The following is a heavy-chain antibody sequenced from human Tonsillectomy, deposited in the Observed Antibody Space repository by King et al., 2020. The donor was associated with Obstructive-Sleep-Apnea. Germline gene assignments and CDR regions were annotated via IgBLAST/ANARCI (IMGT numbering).Heavy chain of an antibody. Sequence: VTLKESGPVLVKPTETLTLTCTVSGFSLSNARMGVSWIRQPPGKALEWLSHIFSNDEKSYSTSLKSRLTISKDTSKSQVVLTMTNMDPVDTATYYCARASPYDSSGYYYDYWGQGTLVTVSS. CDR3: ARASPYDSSGYYYDY. D-gene: IGHD3-22*01. J-gene: IGHJ4*02. CDR2: IFSNDEK. V-gene: IGHV2-26*01. CDR1: GFSLSNARMG.